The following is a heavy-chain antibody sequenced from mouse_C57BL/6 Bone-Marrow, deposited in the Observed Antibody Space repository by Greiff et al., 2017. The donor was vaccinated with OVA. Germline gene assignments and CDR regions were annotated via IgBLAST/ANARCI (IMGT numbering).Heavy chain of an antibody. CDR1: GYAFTNYL. D-gene: IGHD4-1*01. CDR2: INPGSGGT. J-gene: IGHJ2*01. Sequence: QVQLKQSGAELVRPGTSVKVSCKASGYAFTNYLIEGVKQRPGQGLEWIGVINPGSGGTNYNEKFKGKATLTADKSSSTAYMQLSSLTSEDSAVYFCARNGLGLDFDYWGQGTTLTVSS. CDR3: ARNGLGLDFDY. V-gene: IGHV1-54*01.